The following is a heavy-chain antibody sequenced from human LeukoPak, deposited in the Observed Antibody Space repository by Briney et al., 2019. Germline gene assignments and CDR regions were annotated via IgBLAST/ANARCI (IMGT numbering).Heavy chain of an antibody. Sequence: SETLSLTCTVSGGSLSSYYWSWLRQPPGKGLEWIGYIYYSGSTNYNPSLKSRVTISVDTSENQFSLKLSSVTAADTAVYYCARDLGGFDYWGQGTLVTVSS. J-gene: IGHJ4*02. D-gene: IGHD3-16*01. CDR1: GGSLSSYY. V-gene: IGHV4-59*01. CDR3: ARDLGGFDY. CDR2: IYYSGST.